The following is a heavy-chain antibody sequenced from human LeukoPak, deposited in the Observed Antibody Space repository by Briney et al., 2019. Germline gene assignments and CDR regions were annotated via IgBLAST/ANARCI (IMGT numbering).Heavy chain of an antibody. CDR1: GFTFSSYA. CDR2: ILYDGSNK. Sequence: GGSLRLSCAASGFTFSSYAMHWVRQAPGKGLEWVALILYDGSNKYYADSVKGRFTISRDNSKNTLYMQMNSLRAEDTAVYYCARDFAAAGIFDYWGQGTLVTVSS. CDR3: ARDFAAAGIFDY. V-gene: IGHV3-30*04. D-gene: IGHD6-13*01. J-gene: IGHJ4*02.